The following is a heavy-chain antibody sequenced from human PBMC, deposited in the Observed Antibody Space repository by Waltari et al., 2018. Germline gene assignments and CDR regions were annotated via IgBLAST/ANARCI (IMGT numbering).Heavy chain of an antibody. V-gene: IGHV1-69*01. CDR2: IIPIFGTA. Sequence: QVQLVQSGAEVKKPGSSVKVSCTASGGTFSSYAISWVRQAPGQGLEWMGGIIPIFGTANYAQKFQGRVTITADESTSTAYMELSSLRSEDTAVYYCARRANWNDPISFDYWGQGTLVTVSS. J-gene: IGHJ4*02. CDR3: ARRANWNDPISFDY. CDR1: GGTFSSYA. D-gene: IGHD1-1*01.